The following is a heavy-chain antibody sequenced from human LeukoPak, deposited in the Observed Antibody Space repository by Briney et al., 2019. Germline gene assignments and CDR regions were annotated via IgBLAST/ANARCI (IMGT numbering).Heavy chain of an antibody. J-gene: IGHJ4*02. Sequence: NSGGSLRLSCAASGFTFSSYSMNWVRQAPGKGLEWVSSISSSSSYIYYADSVKGRFTISRDNAKNSLYLQMNSLRAEDTAVYYXXXXXXXSSGYLYYWGQGTLVTVSS. V-gene: IGHV3-21*01. D-gene: IGHD3-22*01. CDR1: GFTFSSYS. CDR3: XXXXXXSSGYLYY. CDR2: ISSSSSYI.